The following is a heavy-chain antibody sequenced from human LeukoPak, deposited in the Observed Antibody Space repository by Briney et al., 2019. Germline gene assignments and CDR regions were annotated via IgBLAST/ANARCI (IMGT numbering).Heavy chain of an antibody. Sequence: GRSLRLSCAASGFTFRTYGMHWVRQAPAKGLEWVAVISFDGTYRYYADSVKGRFTISRDNSENTLHLQMNSLRTEDTALYYCAKDWGREFASGSSYLDDWGLGTPVTVSS. J-gene: IGHJ4*02. D-gene: IGHD3-10*01. CDR2: ISFDGTYR. V-gene: IGHV3-30*18. CDR3: AKDWGREFASGSSYLDD. CDR1: GFTFRTYG.